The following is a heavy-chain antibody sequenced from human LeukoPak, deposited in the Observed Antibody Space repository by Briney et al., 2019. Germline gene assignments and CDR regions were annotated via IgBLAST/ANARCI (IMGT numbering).Heavy chain of an antibody. D-gene: IGHD3-22*01. Sequence: GGSLRLSCAAPGFTFDDYAMHWGRPAPRKGLEWVSGISWNSGSIGYADSVKGRFTISRDNAKNSLYLQMNSLRAEDTALYYCAKSGGIYYDSSGYYYFDYWGQGTLVTVSS. CDR1: GFTFDDYA. CDR2: ISWNSGSI. CDR3: AKSGGIYYDSSGYYYFDY. V-gene: IGHV3-9*01. J-gene: IGHJ4*02.